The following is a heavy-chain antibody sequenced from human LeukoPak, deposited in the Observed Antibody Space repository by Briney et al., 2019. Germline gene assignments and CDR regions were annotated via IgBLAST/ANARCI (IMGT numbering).Heavy chain of an antibody. CDR3: ACSTSGYSSRTIDY. CDR2: FDPEDDET. V-gene: IGHV1-24*01. Sequence: GASVKVSCKVSGYTLTELSMHWVRQAPGKGLEWMGGFDPEDDETIYAQKFQGRVTMTEDTFTDTAYMELSSLRSEDTAVYYCACSTSGYSSRTIDYWGQGTLVTVSS. J-gene: IGHJ4*02. D-gene: IGHD3-22*01. CDR1: GYTLTELS.